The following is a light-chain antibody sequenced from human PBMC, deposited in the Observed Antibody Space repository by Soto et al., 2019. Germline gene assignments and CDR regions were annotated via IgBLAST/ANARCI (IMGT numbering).Light chain of an antibody. CDR2: GAS. CDR3: HQDCSSPPYT. Sequence: EIVLTQSPGTLSLSPGERATLSCRASQSVSSSYLAWYQQKPGQAPRLLIYGASSRATGIPDRFSGSGSGTDFTLTISRLVPEDFAVYYCHQDCSSPPYTFGQGTKLEIK. J-gene: IGKJ2*01. CDR1: QSVSSSY. V-gene: IGKV3-20*01.